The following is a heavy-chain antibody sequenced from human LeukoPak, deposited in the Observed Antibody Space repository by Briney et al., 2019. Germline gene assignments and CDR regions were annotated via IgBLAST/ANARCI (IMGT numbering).Heavy chain of an antibody. J-gene: IGHJ4*02. CDR1: GFTFSSYA. Sequence: GSLRLSCAASGFTFSSYAMSWVRQPPGKGLEWIGEINHSGSTNYNPSLKSRVTISVDTSKNQFSLKLSSVTAADTAVYYCARHVLELLWFGDDSNFDYWGQGTLVTVSS. V-gene: IGHV4-34*01. CDR3: ARHVLELLWFGDDSNFDY. D-gene: IGHD3-10*01. CDR2: INHSGST.